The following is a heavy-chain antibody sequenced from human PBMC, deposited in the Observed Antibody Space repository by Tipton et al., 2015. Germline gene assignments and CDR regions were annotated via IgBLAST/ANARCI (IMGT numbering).Heavy chain of an antibody. Sequence: SLRLSCAVSGFTFTTYGMHWVRQAPGKGLEWVARISKDGSDKDYADFVKGRFTISRDNSKNMVFLQMDSLRAEDRALYFCARAVRSAGTYTFDHWGQGTLVTVSS. V-gene: IGHV3-33*01. CDR1: GFTFTTYG. J-gene: IGHJ4*02. CDR2: ISKDGSDK. CDR3: ARAVRSAGTYTFDH. D-gene: IGHD3-10*01.